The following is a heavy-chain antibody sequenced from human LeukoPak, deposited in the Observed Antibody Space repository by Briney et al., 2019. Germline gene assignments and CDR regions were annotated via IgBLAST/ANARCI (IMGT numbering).Heavy chain of an antibody. CDR1: GDSISSGTVY. V-gene: IGHV4-39*01. CDR2: FYSSGST. J-gene: IGHJ2*01. D-gene: IGHD2/OR15-2a*01. CDR3: ARAFRARYFDL. Sequence: SETLSLTCSVSGDSISSGTVYWGWIRQSPGKGLQWIGSFYSSGSTHKNPSLKTRVTISADTSKNQFSLKLSSVTAADTAVYYCARAFRARYFDLWGRGTLVTVSS.